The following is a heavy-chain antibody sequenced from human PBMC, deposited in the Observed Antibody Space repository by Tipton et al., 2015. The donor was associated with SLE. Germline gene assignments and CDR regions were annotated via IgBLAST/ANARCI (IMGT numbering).Heavy chain of an antibody. J-gene: IGHJ4*02. CDR3: AREGQLYSHFDN. D-gene: IGHD2-2*02. V-gene: IGHV3-30*14. CDR2: ISYDGSNK. Sequence: QVQLVQSGGGLVKPGGSLRLACAASGFTFSSYAMHWVRQAPGKGLEWVAVISYDGSNKYYADSVKGRFTISRDNSKNTLSLQMSSLRAEDTAVYYCAREGQLYSHFDNWGQGTLVTVPS. CDR1: GFTFSSYA.